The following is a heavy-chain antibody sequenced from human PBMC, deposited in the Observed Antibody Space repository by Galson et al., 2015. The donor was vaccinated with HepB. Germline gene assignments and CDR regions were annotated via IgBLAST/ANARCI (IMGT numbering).Heavy chain of an antibody. V-gene: IGHV1-58*01. CDR3: AADAPYRNGWAYNYSFAMDV. D-gene: IGHD6-19*01. J-gene: IGHJ6*02. CDR2: IVVGSGNT. CDR1: GLTFINSA. Sequence: SVKVSCKASGLTFINSAVQWVRQARGQRLEWIRWIVVGSGNTNYAQKFQERVTITRDVSTSTAYMELSSLRSEDTAVYYCAADAPYRNGWAYNYSFAMDVWGQGTTVTVSS.